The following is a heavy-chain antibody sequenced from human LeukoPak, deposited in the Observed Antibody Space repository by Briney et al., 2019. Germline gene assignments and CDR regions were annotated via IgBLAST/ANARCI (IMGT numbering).Heavy chain of an antibody. Sequence: ASVKVSCKASGYTFTNYGISWVRQAPGQGPEWMGWISAYNGNTNYAQKLQGRVTMTTDTSTSTAYMELRSLRSDDTAVYYCARTAPGIAAVYYYYYYGMDVWGQGTTVTVSS. CDR3: ARTAPGIAAVYYYYYYGMDV. CDR1: GYTFTNYG. CDR2: ISAYNGNT. D-gene: IGHD6-13*01. J-gene: IGHJ6*02. V-gene: IGHV1-18*01.